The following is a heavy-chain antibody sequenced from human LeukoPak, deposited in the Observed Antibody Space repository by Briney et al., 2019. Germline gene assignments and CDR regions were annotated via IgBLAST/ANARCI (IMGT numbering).Heavy chain of an antibody. CDR1: GFTFSSYS. CDR2: ISSSSSYI. V-gene: IGHV3-21*04. CDR3: AINGAAAGTGYFQH. J-gene: IGHJ1*01. Sequence: PGGSLRLSCAASGFTFSSYSMNWVRQAPGKGLEWVSSISSSSSYIYYADSVKGRFTISRDNSKNTLYLQMNSLRAEDTAVYYCAINGAAAGTGYFQHWGQGTLVTVSS. D-gene: IGHD6-13*01.